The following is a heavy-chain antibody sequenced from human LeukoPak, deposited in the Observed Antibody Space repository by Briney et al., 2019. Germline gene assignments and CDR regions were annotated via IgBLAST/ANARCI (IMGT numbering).Heavy chain of an antibody. J-gene: IGHJ4*02. CDR1: GGSISSYY. V-gene: IGHV4-4*07. CDR3: ATDSSSGGYYDSSGYYNGY. D-gene: IGHD3-22*01. CDR2: IYTSGST. Sequence: PSETLSLTCTVSGGSISSYYWSWIRQPAGKGLEWIGRIYTSGSTNYNPSLKSRVTMSVDTSKNQFSLKLSSVTAADTAVYYCATDSSSGGYYDSSGYYNGYWGQGTLVTVSS.